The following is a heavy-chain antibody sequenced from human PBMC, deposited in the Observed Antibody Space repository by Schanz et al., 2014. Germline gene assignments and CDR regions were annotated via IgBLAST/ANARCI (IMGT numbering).Heavy chain of an antibody. CDR1: GFNFKAYA. CDR3: VKDPDKYNWNDVEGMDV. Sequence: EVQLVESGGGLVQPGGSLRLSCAASGFNFKAYAMSWVRQAPGKGLEWVSTIYSSGSTYYADSVRGRFTISRDNSMNTVYLQMKSLRVEDTAVYYCVKDPDKYNWNDVEGMDVWGPGTTVTVSS. J-gene: IGHJ6*01. CDR2: IYSSGST. D-gene: IGHD1-1*01. V-gene: IGHV3-23*05.